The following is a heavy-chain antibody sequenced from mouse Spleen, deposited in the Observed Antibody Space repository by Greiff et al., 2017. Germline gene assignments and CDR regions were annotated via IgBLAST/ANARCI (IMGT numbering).Heavy chain of an antibody. CDR2: IDPETGGT. J-gene: IGHJ4*01. CDR3: TRRPIYSQAMDY. CDR1: GYTFTDYE. D-gene: IGHD2-1*01. V-gene: IGHV1-15*01. Sequence: VKLQESGAELVRPGASVTLSCKASGYTFTDYEMHWVKQTPVHGLEWIGAIDPETGGTAYNQKFKGKAILTADKSSSTAYMELRSLTSEDSAVYYCTRRPIYSQAMDYWGQGTSVTVSS.